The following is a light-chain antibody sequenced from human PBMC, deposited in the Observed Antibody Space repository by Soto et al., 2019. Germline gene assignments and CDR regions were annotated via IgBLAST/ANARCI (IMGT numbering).Light chain of an antibody. V-gene: IGKV3D-20*01. CDR1: QILGGTF. J-gene: IGKJ4*01. CDR2: GAS. CDR3: QPYGSLPLT. Sequence: EIVLTQSPAALSLSPGERATLSCGASQILGGTFLAWFQHKHGLAPRLLIYGASTRATGIPDRFSDSGSGTDFTLTISMLEREDVAVDYGQPYGSLPLTCGGGTEVEIK.